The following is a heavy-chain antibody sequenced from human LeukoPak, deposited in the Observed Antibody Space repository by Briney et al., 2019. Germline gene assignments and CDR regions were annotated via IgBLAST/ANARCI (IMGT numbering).Heavy chain of an antibody. CDR3: ARKQWPGTFRYYYYYYMDV. V-gene: IGHV4-34*01. D-gene: IGHD6-19*01. J-gene: IGHJ6*03. CDR2: INHSGST. CDR1: GGSFSGYY. Sequence: SETLSLTCAVYGGSFSGYYWSWVRQPPGKGLEWIGEINHSGSTNYNPSLKSRVTISVDTSKNQFSLKLSSVTAADTAVYYCARKQWPGTFRYYYYYYMDVWGKGTTVTVSS.